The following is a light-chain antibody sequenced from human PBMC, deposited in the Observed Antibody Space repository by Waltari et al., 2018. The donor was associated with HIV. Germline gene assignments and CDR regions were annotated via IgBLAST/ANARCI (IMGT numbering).Light chain of an antibody. CDR1: SSDVGSYNF. V-gene: IGLV2-23*01. J-gene: IGLJ2*01. Sequence: QSALTQPASVSGSPGQSITISCTGTSSDVGSYNFVSWYQQHPGNAPKLIIYEGDKRPSRVSYRFSGSKSGSTASLTISGLQAEDEADYYCCSYAGSSTYVVFGGGTQLTVL. CDR3: CSYAGSSTYVV. CDR2: EGD.